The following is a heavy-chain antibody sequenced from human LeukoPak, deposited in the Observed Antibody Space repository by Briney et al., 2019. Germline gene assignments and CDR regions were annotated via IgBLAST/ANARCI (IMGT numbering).Heavy chain of an antibody. CDR1: GGTFSSYA. Sequence: ASVSVSCKASGGTFSSYAISWVRQAPGQGLEWMGGIIPIFGTANYAQKFQGRVTITADESTSTAYMELSSLRSEDTAVYYCARGDTRGYSYGSPTAYDYWGQGTLVTVSS. D-gene: IGHD5-18*01. V-gene: IGHV1-69*13. CDR2: IIPIFGTA. J-gene: IGHJ4*02. CDR3: ARGDTRGYSYGSPTAYDY.